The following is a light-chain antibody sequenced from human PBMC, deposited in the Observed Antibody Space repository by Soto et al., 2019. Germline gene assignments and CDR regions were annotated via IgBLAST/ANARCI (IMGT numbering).Light chain of an antibody. J-gene: IGLJ1*01. V-gene: IGLV2-8*01. CDR1: SSDVGSYDY. Sequence: QSVLIQPPSVSGSPGQSVTISCTGTSSDVGSYDYVSWYQQHPGTVPKPMIYNVNTRPSGVPDRFSGSKSGNTASMTISGLQAEDEADYYCSSYAGSNNFYVFGTGTKVTVL. CDR2: NVN. CDR3: SSYAGSNNFYV.